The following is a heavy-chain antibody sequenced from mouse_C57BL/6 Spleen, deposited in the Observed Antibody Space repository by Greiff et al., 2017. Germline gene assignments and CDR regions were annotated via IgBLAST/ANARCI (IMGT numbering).Heavy chain of an antibody. CDR3: AGSPYYYCGSYPHWYFDV. J-gene: IGHJ1*03. D-gene: IGHD1-1*01. V-gene: IGHV1-80*01. CDR1: GYAFSSYW. Sequence: QVQLQQSGAELVKPGASVKISCKASGYAFSSYWMNWVKQRPGKGLEWIGQIYPGDGDTNYNGKFKGKATLTADKSSSTAYMQLSSLTSVDSAVYFCAGSPYYYCGSYPHWYFDVWGTGTTVTVSS. CDR2: IYPGDGDT.